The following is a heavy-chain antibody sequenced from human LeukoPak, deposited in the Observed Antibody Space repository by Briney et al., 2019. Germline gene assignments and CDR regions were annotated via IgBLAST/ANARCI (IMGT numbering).Heavy chain of an antibody. CDR3: ARLTAVVTPQIDY. Sequence: SVKVSCKASGGTFSSYAISWVRQAPGQGLEWMGRIIPILGIANYAQKFQGRVTITADKSTSTAYMELSSLRSEDTAVYYCARLTAVVTPQIDYWGQGTLVTVSS. V-gene: IGHV1-69*04. CDR1: GGTFSSYA. J-gene: IGHJ4*02. D-gene: IGHD4-23*01. CDR2: IIPILGIA.